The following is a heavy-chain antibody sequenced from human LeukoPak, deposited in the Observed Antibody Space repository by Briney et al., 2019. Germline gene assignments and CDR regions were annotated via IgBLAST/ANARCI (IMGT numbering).Heavy chain of an antibody. D-gene: IGHD3-22*01. J-gene: IGHJ5*02. V-gene: IGHV4-59*01. Sequence: SETLSLTCTVSGGSISSYYWSWIRQPPGKGLEWIGHIYYTGSTSYNPSLKSRITISVDPSKNQFSLRLSSVTAADTAVYYCAREASTYYYDSRGYYPNWFDPWGQGTLVTVSS. CDR2: IYYTGST. CDR3: AREASTYYYDSRGYYPNWFDP. CDR1: GGSISSYY.